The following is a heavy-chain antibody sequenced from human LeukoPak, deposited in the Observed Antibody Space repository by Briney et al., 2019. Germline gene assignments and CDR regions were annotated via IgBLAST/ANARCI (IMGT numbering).Heavy chain of an antibody. J-gene: IGHJ4*02. CDR1: GFTFSSYE. Sequence: GGSLRLSCAASGFTFSSYEMNWVRQAPGKGLEWVSYISSSGSTIYYADSVKGRFTISRDNAKNSLYLQMNSLRDEDTAVYYCARVMAYSSGWRNFDYWGQGTLVTVSS. D-gene: IGHD6-19*01. V-gene: IGHV3-48*03. CDR2: ISSSGSTI. CDR3: ARVMAYSSGWRNFDY.